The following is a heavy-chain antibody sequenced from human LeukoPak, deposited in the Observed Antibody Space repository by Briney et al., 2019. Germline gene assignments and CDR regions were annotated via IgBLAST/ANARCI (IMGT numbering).Heavy chain of an antibody. V-gene: IGHV3-30-3*01. CDR2: ISYDGSNK. CDR1: GFTFSSYA. D-gene: IGHD1-26*01. CDR3: ARENGATLDY. Sequence: GRSLRLSCAASGFTFSSYAMHWVRQAPGKGLEWVAVISYDGSNKYYADSVKGRFTISRDNSKNTLYLQMNSLRAEDTAVYYCARENGATLDYWGQGTLVTVSS. J-gene: IGHJ4*02.